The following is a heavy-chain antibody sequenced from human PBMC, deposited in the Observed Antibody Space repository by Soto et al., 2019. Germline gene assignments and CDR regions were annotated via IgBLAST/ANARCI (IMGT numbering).Heavy chain of an antibody. CDR2: IGHLETT. D-gene: IGHD6-13*01. CDR3: ARYRREAVAGYTLDN. CDR1: GVAMTYGGYS. V-gene: IGHV4-30-2*06. J-gene: IGHJ4*02. Sequence: SETLSLTCSVSGVAMTYGGYSWSWIRQSPEKGLEWLGYIGHLETTYYNPSFKSRLSLSIDRTRNQFSLSLSSMTAADKAVYYCARYRREAVAGYTLDNWGQGILVTVSS.